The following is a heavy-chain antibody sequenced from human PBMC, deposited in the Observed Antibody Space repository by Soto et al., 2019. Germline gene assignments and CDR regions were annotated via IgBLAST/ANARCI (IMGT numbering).Heavy chain of an antibody. J-gene: IGHJ4*02. V-gene: IGHV3-48*01. D-gene: IGHD1-1*01. CDR2: ISSSSSTI. CDR3: ARDTSNWDFDY. CDR1: GFTFSSYS. Sequence: GSLRLSCAASGFTFSSYSMNWVRQAPGKGLEWVSYISSSSSTIYYADSVKGRFTISRDNAKNSLYLQMNSLRAEDTAVYYCARDTSNWDFDYWGQGTLVTVSS.